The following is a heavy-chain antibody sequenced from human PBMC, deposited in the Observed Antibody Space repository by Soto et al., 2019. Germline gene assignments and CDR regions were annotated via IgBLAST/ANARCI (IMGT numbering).Heavy chain of an antibody. CDR3: ARGSRVKIPAASGRDYYYHGLDV. Sequence: QVQLQQWGAGLLKPSETLSRTCAVNGGYFSGYYWSWIRQPPGKGLEWIGEINHRGSTNYNPSLKRRVTISVDTSKNQFSLKLNSVTAADTAVYYCARGSRVKIPAASGRDYYYHGLDVWGQGTAVTVSS. CDR1: GGYFSGYY. V-gene: IGHV4-34*01. CDR2: INHRGST. D-gene: IGHD6-25*01. J-gene: IGHJ6*02.